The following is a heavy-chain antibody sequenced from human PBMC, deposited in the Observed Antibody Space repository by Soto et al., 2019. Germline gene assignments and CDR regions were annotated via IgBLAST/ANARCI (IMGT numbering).Heavy chain of an antibody. CDR2: INVYNGNT. CDR3: ARLAVFDSSGSQSDLFEI. CDR1: GHTFTNYG. J-gene: IGHJ3*02. D-gene: IGHD3-22*01. Sequence: GASVKVSCKASGHTFTNYGISWVRQAPGQGLEWMGWINVYNGNTKYAQKVQGRVTMTTDTSTSTAYMELRSLRSEDTAVYYCARLAVFDSSGSQSDLFEIWGQGTMVT. V-gene: IGHV1-18*01.